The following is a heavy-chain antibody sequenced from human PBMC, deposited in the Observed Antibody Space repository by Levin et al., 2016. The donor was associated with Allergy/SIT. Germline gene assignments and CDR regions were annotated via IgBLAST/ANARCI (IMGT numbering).Heavy chain of an antibody. J-gene: IGHJ4*02. D-gene: IGHD1-20*01. CDR1: GGTLSSYA. Sequence: SVKVSCKASGGTLSSYAISWVRQAPGQGLEWMGGIIPPFETPSYAQKFQGRVTITADESTSTAYMELSSLRSEDTAVYYCARVRGTITGIRGVTWGQGTLVTVSS. CDR3: ARVRGTITGIRGVT. V-gene: IGHV1-69*13. CDR2: IIPPFETP.